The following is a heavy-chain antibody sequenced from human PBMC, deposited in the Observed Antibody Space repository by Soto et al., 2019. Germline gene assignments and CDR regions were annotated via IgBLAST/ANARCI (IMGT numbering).Heavy chain of an antibody. V-gene: IGHV4-31*03. CDR3: AKLSCTSSTCYFPGWFDP. CDR2: VYYSGSS. Sequence: SEILSLTCTVSGDSISGGASFWSWIRQPPGKGLEWIANVYYSGSSYYNPSLKSRLTISVDTTKNQFSLQLKSMTAADTAVYYCAKLSCTSSTCYFPGWFDPWGQGTLVTV. J-gene: IGHJ5*02. CDR1: GDSISGGASF. D-gene: IGHD2-2*01.